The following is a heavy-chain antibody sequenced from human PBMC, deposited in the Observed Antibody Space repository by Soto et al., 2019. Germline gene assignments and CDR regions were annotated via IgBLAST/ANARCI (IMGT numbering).Heavy chain of an antibody. CDR1: GFSFSSYA. CDR3: ASRSSGWYFDY. J-gene: IGHJ4*02. CDR2: ISGSGGST. D-gene: IGHD6-19*01. Sequence: EVQLLESGGGLVQPGGSLRLSCAASGFSFSSYAMNWVRQAPGKGLEWVSVISGSGGSTYYADSVKGRFTTSRDNSKNTLYLQMISLRAEDTAVYYCASRSSGWYFDYWGQGTLVTVSS. V-gene: IGHV3-23*01.